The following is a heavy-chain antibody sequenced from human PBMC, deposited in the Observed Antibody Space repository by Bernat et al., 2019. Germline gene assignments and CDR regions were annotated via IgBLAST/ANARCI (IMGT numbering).Heavy chain of an antibody. V-gene: IGHV3-33*01. Sequence: QVQLVESGGGVVQPGRSLRLSCAASGFTFSSYGMHWVRQAPGKGLEWVAVIWYDGRNKYYADSVKGRFTISRDNSKNTLYLQMNSLRAEDTAVYYCARGLDYGDYDYWGQGTLVTVSS. J-gene: IGHJ4*02. CDR3: ARGLDYGDYDY. CDR1: GFTFSSYG. D-gene: IGHD4-17*01. CDR2: IWYDGRNK.